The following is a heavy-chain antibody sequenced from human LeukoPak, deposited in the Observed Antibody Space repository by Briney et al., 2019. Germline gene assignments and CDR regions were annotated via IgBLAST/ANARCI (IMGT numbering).Heavy chain of an antibody. CDR2: IKSKTDGGTT. CDR1: GFTFSNAW. D-gene: IGHD3-10*01. CDR3: TSTYYGSGSYN. J-gene: IGHJ4*02. Sequence: GGSLRLSCAASGFTFSNAWMSWVRQAPGKGLEWVGRIKSKTDGGTTDYAAPVKGRFTISRDDSKNTLYLQMNSLKTEDTAVYYCTSTYYGSGSYNWGQGTLVTVSS. V-gene: IGHV3-15*01.